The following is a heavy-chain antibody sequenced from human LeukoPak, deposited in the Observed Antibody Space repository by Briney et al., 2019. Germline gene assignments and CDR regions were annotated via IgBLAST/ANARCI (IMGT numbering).Heavy chain of an antibody. Sequence: GGSLRLSCAASGFTFDDYGMSWVRQAPGKGLEWVSGINWNGGSTGYADSVKGRFTISRDNAKNSLYLQMNSLRAEDTAVYYCASDVGRSSSSIKNDYWGQGTLVTVSS. D-gene: IGHD6-6*01. CDR1: GFTFDDYG. V-gene: IGHV3-20*04. CDR2: INWNGGST. CDR3: ASDVGRSSSSIKNDY. J-gene: IGHJ4*02.